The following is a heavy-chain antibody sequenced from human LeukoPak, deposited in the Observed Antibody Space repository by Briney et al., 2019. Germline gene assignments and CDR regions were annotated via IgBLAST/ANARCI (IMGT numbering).Heavy chain of an antibody. J-gene: IGHJ4*02. V-gene: IGHV5-51*01. D-gene: IGHD6-13*01. CDR3: ARHAGPYSSSCPDY. Sequence: GESLKISCKGSGYTFTTYWIGWVRQMPGKGLEWMGIIYPPDSDTRYSPSFQGQVSISVDKSINTTYLHWTSLKASDTAMYYCARHAGPYSSSCPDYWGQGTLVTVSS. CDR2: IYPPDSDT. CDR1: GYTFTTYW.